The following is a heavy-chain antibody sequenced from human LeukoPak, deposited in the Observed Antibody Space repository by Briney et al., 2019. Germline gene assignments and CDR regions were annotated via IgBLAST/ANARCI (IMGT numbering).Heavy chain of an antibody. V-gene: IGHV4-39*02. CDR3: ARLVRETTVTYYFYYYMDV. J-gene: IGHJ6*03. CDR1: GGSISSIIYS. CDR2: ISSSGTT. Sequence: SETLSLTCTVSGGSISSIIYSWGWIRQPPGKGLEWIGTISSSGTTYYSPSLKSRVTLSVDPSKSHFSLNLSSVTATDSAVYYCARLVRETTVTYYFYYYMDVWGKGTTVTVSS. D-gene: IGHD4-17*01.